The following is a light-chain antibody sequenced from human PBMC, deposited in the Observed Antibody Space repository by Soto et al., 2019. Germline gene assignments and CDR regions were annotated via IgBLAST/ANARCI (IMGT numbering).Light chain of an antibody. CDR1: SSDVGSYNL. V-gene: IGLV2-23*03. CDR3: WSYAGRRTFEV. Sequence: QSVLTQPASVSGSPGQSITISCTGSSSDVGSYNLVSWYQQYPGKAPKLMIFEGNKRPSGVSNRFSASKSGNTASLTISGLQAEDEADYYCWSYAGRRTFEVFGGGTKVTV. CDR2: EGN. J-gene: IGLJ2*01.